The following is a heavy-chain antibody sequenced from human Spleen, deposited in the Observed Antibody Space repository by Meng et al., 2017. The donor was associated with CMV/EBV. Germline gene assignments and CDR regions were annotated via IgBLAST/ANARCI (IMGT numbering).Heavy chain of an antibody. D-gene: IGHD6-6*01. CDR1: GCSISSGGYY. CDR3: ARERQLGRWFDP. J-gene: IGHJ5*02. CDR2: IYYSGST. V-gene: IGHV4-31*02. Sequence: VSGCSISSGGYYWSWIRQHPGKGLEWIGYIYYSGSTYYNPSLKSRVTISVDTSKNQFSLKLSSVTAADTAVYYCARERQLGRWFDPWGQGTLVTVSS.